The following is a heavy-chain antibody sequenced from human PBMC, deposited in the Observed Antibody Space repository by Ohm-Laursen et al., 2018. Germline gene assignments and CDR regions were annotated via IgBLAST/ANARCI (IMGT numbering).Heavy chain of an antibody. CDR3: ASDPEGTSSSPKYYSHGMDV. D-gene: IGHD6-6*01. J-gene: IGHJ6*02. CDR2: ISSSGTTI. V-gene: IGHV3-11*01. CDR1: GFTFSDYY. Sequence: SLRLSCAASGFTFSDYYMSWIRQAPGKGLEWVSYISSSGTTIHYADSVKGRFTISRDNAKNSLYLQMNSLRAEDTAVYYCASDPEGTSSSPKYYSHGMDVWGQGTTVIVSS.